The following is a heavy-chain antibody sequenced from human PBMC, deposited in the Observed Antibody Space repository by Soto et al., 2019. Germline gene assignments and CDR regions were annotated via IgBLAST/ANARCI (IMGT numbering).Heavy chain of an antibody. V-gene: IGHV4-31*03. J-gene: IGHJ6*04. Sequence: SETLSLTCTVSGGSISSGGYYWSWIRQHPGKGLEWIGYIYYSGSTYYNPSLKSRVTISVDTSKNQFSLKLSSVTAADTAVYYCASALGAFYDYIWGSYPARGMDVWGKGTTVTVSS. CDR3: ASALGAFYDYIWGSYPARGMDV. D-gene: IGHD3-16*02. CDR1: GGSISSGGYY. CDR2: IYYSGST.